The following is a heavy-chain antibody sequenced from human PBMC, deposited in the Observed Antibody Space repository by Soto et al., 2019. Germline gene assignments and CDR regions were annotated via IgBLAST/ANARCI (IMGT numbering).Heavy chain of an antibody. Sequence: WASVKVSCKASGYTFTGYYMHWVRQAPGQGLEWMGWINPNSGGTNYAQKFQGWVTMTRDTSISTAYMELSRLRSDDTAVYYCARNYFSVRQYYYGMDVWGQGTTVTVSS. CDR3: ARNYFSVRQYYYGMDV. V-gene: IGHV1-2*04. J-gene: IGHJ6*02. D-gene: IGHD3-3*01. CDR1: GYTFTGYY. CDR2: INPNSGGT.